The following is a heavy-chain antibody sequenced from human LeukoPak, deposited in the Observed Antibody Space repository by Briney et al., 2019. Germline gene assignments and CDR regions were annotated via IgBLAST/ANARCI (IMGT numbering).Heavy chain of an antibody. Sequence: SETLSLTCTVSGGSISSHYWSWIRQPPGKGLEWIGYIYYSGSTNYNPSLKSRVTISVDTSKNQFSLKLSSVTAADTAVYYCANEDSSGYYSRGQGTLVTVSS. CDR2: IYYSGST. J-gene: IGHJ4*02. V-gene: IGHV4-59*11. CDR1: GGSISSHY. D-gene: IGHD3-22*01. CDR3: ANEDSSGYYS.